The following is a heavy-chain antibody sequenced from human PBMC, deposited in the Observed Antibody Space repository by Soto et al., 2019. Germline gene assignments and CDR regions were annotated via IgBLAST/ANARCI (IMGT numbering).Heavy chain of an antibody. V-gene: IGHV5-10-1*01. Sequence: GESLKISCKGSGYSFTSYWISWVRQMPGKGLEWMGRIDPSDSYTNYSPSFQGHVTISADKSISTAYLQWSSLKASDTAMYYCAGSSSSEGYYYYGMDVWGQGTTVTVSS. CDR2: IDPSDSYT. CDR1: GYSFTSYW. CDR3: AGSSSSEGYYYYGMDV. J-gene: IGHJ6*02. D-gene: IGHD6-13*01.